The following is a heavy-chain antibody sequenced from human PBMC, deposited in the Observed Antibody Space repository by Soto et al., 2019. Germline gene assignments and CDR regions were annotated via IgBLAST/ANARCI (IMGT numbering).Heavy chain of an antibody. Sequence: GGSLRLSCAASGFTFSSYSMNWVRQAPGKGQEWVSYISSSSSTIYYADSVKGRFTISRDNAKNSLYLQMNSLRAEDTAVYYCARDPYDYIWGYYYMVVWGKGTTVTVSS. D-gene: IGHD3-16*01. CDR3: ARDPYDYIWGYYYMVV. CDR1: GFTFSSYS. CDR2: ISSSSSTI. J-gene: IGHJ6*03. V-gene: IGHV3-48*01.